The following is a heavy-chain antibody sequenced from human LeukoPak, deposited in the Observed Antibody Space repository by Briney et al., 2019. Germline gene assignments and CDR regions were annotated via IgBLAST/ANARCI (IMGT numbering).Heavy chain of an antibody. CDR1: GFTFSSYW. CDR3: AREREQTLEESIAAVGTESDC. CDR2: INQDGSEK. J-gene: IGHJ4*02. V-gene: IGHV3-7*01. D-gene: IGHD6-13*01. Sequence: GGSLRLSCAASGFTFSSYWMNWVRQPPGKGLEWVANINQDGSEKYYVDSVEGRFSISRDNAKNSVYLEVNSLRAEDTAVYYCAREREQTLEESIAAVGTESDCWGQGTLVTVSS.